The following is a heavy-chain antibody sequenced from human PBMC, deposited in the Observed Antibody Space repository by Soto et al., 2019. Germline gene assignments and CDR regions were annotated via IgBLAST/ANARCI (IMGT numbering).Heavy chain of an antibody. V-gene: IGHV2-5*02. J-gene: IGHJ4*02. CDR1: GFSLSTSGVS. Sequence: QITLKESGPTLVKPTQTLTLTCTCSGFSLSTSGVSVGWIRQPPGKALEWLALLYWDDATRYSPSLKSRLTITKDTSKSQVVLTMTTVDPVDTATYYCARKPHTFDYWGQGTLVTVSS. CDR2: LYWDDAT. CDR3: ARKPHTFDY.